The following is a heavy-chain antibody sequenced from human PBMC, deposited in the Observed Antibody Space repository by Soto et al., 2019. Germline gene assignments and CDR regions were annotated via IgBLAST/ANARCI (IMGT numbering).Heavy chain of an antibody. CDR1: GFTFDGHG. V-gene: IGHV3-23*01. D-gene: IGHD3-3*01. CDR3: TTYDFWSGPDQ. J-gene: IGHJ5*02. Sequence: ESGGGLVQPGGSLRLSCAASGFTFDGHGMSWVRQAPGKGLEWVSAISGSGDSTYYADSVKGRFTISRDNSKNTLFLQMNSLRVDDTAVYYCTTYDFWSGPDQWGPGILVTVSS. CDR2: ISGSGDST.